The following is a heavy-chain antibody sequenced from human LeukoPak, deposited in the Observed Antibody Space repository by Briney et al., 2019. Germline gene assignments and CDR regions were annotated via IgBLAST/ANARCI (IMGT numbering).Heavy chain of an antibody. CDR2: ISYDGSNK. CDR3: AKDRTNYHDAFDI. CDR1: RFTFSSYD. D-gene: IGHD5-24*01. J-gene: IGHJ3*02. V-gene: IGHV3-30*18. Sequence: GGSLRLSCAASRFTFSSYDIHWVRQAPGKGLEWVAVISYDGSNKYYADSVKGRFTISRDNSKNTLYLQMNSLRAEDTAVYYCAKDRTNYHDAFDIWGQGTMVTVSS.